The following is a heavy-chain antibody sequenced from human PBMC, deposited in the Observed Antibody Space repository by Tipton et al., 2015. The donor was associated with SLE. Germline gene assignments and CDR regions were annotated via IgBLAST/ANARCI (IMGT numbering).Heavy chain of an antibody. V-gene: IGHV4-4*02. Sequence: SLRLSCAVSGGSISSSNWWSWVRQPPGKGLEWIGEIYHSGSTNYNPSLKSRVTISVDKSKNQFSLKLSSVTAADTAVYYCAGGTVTYYFDYWGQGALVTVSS. CDR3: AGGTVTYYFDY. D-gene: IGHD4-17*01. CDR1: GGSISSSNW. CDR2: IYHSGST. J-gene: IGHJ4*02.